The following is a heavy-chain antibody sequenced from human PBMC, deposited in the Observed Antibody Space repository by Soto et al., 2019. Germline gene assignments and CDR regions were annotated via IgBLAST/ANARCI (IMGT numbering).Heavy chain of an antibody. Sequence: GGSLRLSCAASGLIFSAYGIHWVRQAPGKGLEWVAIVWNDGINKYYADSVKGRFTISRDNFKNTVDLQMNSLRVEDTAVYYCARLAYSNFLGGLDSWGQGTLVTVSS. CDR2: VWNDGINK. CDR1: GLIFSAYG. D-gene: IGHD1-26*01. V-gene: IGHV3-33*01. CDR3: ARLAYSNFLGGLDS. J-gene: IGHJ5*01.